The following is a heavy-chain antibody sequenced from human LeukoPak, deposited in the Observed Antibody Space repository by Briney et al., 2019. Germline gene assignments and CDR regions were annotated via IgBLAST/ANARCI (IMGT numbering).Heavy chain of an antibody. CDR3: ARAGSGSYAGNFDS. J-gene: IGHJ4*02. D-gene: IGHD1-26*01. Sequence: SETLSLTCTVSGGSINSFYWSWIRQPPGKGLEWTGYIYFSGNTKYNPSLKSRVTISVDTSKNQFFLKLNSVTAADTAVYYCARAGSGSYAGNFDSWGQGTLVTVSS. CDR2: IYFSGNT. V-gene: IGHV4-59*01. CDR1: GGSINSFY.